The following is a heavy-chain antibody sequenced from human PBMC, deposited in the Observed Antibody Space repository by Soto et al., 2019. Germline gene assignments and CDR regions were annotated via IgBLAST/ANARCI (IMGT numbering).Heavy chain of an antibody. J-gene: IGHJ4*02. V-gene: IGHV1-69*02. Sequence: ASVKVSCKASGGTFSSYTISWVRPAPGQGLEWMGRIIPIPGIANYAQKFQGRVTITADKSTSTAYMELSSLRSEDTAVYYCATVPVYCSGGRCYPPGDYWGQGTLVTVSS. D-gene: IGHD2-15*01. CDR2: IIPIPGIA. CDR1: GGTFSSYT. CDR3: ATVPVYCSGGRCYPPGDY.